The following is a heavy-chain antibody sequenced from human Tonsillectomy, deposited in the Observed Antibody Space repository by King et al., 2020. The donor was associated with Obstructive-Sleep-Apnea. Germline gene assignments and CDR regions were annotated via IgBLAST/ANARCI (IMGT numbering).Heavy chain of an antibody. Sequence: QLQESGPGLVKPSETLSLTCTVSGVSISSYYWSWIRQPLGKGLEWIGYIYSSGKTNYYPSLRSRVTISVDTSKNQFSLKLSSVSAADTAVYYCAREDNYGIFDYWGQGTLVTVSS. CDR1: GVSISSYY. J-gene: IGHJ4*02. V-gene: IGHV4-59*01. CDR3: AREDNYGIFDY. CDR2: IYSSGKT. D-gene: IGHD5-18*01.